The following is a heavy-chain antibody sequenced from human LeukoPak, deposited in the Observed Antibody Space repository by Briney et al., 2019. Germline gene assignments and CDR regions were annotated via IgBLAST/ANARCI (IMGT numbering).Heavy chain of an antibody. J-gene: IGHJ4*02. V-gene: IGHV4-38-2*02. CDR2: IYHGGST. CDR3: ARDLASCAGDCYSDGFDY. D-gene: IGHD2-21*02. CDR1: GYTISSGYY. Sequence: SETLSLTCTVSGYTISSGYYWGWIRQSPGKGLEWIGSIYHGGSTYYNPSLRSRVIVSVDTSKNHFSLKMSSVTAADTAVYYCARDLASCAGDCYSDGFDYWGQGALVTVSS.